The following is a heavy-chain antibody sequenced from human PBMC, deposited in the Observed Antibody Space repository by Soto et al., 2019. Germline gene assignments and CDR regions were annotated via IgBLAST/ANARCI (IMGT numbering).Heavy chain of an antibody. V-gene: IGHV1-2*02. J-gene: IGHJ5*02. CDR2: INPNSGGT. CDR1: GYTFTGYY. D-gene: IGHD4-17*01. Sequence: GASVKVSCKASGYTFTGYYMHWVRQAPGQGLEWMGWINPNSGGTNYAQKFQGRVTMTRDTSISTAYMELSRLRSDDTAVYYCARAVRPYGDYLNWFDPWGQGTLVTVSS. CDR3: ARAVRPYGDYLNWFDP.